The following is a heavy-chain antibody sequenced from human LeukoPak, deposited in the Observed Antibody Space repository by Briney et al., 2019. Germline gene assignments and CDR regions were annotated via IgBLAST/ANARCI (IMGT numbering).Heavy chain of an antibody. V-gene: IGHV4-39*01. J-gene: IGHJ4*02. Sequence: PSETLSLTCTVSGGSISSSDYYWGWIRQPPGKGLDWIGSIYYSGSTYYNPSLKSRVTISVDTSNNQFSLQLSSVTAADTAWLYCASGGSYGGYPPRYLDYWGQGTLVTVSS. CDR1: GGSISSSDYY. D-gene: IGHD1-26*01. CDR3: ASGGSYGGYPPRYLDY. CDR2: IYYSGST.